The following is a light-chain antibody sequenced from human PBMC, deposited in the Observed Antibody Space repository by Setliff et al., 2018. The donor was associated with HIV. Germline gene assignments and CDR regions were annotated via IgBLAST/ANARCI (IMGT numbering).Light chain of an antibody. CDR3: SSYTSIYTYV. J-gene: IGLJ1*01. V-gene: IGLV2-14*01. Sequence: ALTQPASVSGSPGQSITMSCTGTSSDVGGYNYVSWYQQHPGKAPKLIIYEVSNRPSGVSNRFSGSKSGNTASLTISGLQAEDEADYYCSSYTSIYTYVFGTGTKV. CDR1: SSDVGGYNY. CDR2: EVS.